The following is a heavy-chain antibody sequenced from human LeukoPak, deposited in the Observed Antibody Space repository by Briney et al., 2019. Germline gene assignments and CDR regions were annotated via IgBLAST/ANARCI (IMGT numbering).Heavy chain of an antibody. CDR2: IYSGGST. Sequence: GGSLRLSCAASGFTVSSNYVSWVRQAPGKGLEWVSVIYSGGSTYYADSVKGRFIISRDNSKNTLYLQMNSLRAEDTAVYYCARGGRPYCTNGVCYSSGPWGFDYRGQGTLVTVSS. J-gene: IGHJ4*02. V-gene: IGHV3-53*01. CDR1: GFTVSSNY. D-gene: IGHD2-8*01. CDR3: ARGGRPYCTNGVCYSSGPWGFDY.